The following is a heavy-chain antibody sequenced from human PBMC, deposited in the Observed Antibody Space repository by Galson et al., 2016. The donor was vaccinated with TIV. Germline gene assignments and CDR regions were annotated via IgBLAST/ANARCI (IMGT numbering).Heavy chain of an antibody. Sequence: SVKVSCKAPGGNFSSFVFNWVRQAPGQGLEWMGGITPLLGTTNYAQKFQGRVTITADESTSTVYMELSSLRSEDTAVYYCAKDRNTAFDTYSYYYGIDVWGQGTTVTVSS. CDR1: GGNFSSFV. CDR3: AKDRNTAFDTYSYYYGIDV. CDR2: ITPLLGTT. J-gene: IGHJ6*02. D-gene: IGHD5-18*01. V-gene: IGHV1-69*13.